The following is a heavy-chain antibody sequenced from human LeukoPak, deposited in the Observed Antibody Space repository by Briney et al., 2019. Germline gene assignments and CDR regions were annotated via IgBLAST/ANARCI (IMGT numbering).Heavy chain of an antibody. D-gene: IGHD3-22*01. CDR2: INQDGSEK. V-gene: IGHV3-7*01. Sequence: GGSLRLSCVASGFTFNNDWMSWVRQAPGKGLEWVTNINQDGSEKYYVDSVKGRFTISRDNAKNSLYLQMNSLRAEDTAVYYCARDYYDSSGYSASPGGYWGQGTLVTVSS. CDR3: ARDYYDSSGYSASPGGY. J-gene: IGHJ4*02. CDR1: GFTFNNDW.